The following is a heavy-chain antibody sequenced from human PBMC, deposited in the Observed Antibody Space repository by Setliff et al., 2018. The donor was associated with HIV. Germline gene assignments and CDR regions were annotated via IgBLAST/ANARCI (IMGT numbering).Heavy chain of an antibody. CDR2: ISHSGST. V-gene: IGHV4-4*02. CDR1: GGSIMTGDR. CDR3: ARGRYFSYGTSGYYLDY. D-gene: IGHD3-22*01. Sequence: KPSETLSLTCAVSGGSIMTGDRWSWVRQSPGKRLEWIGEISHSGSTYYNPSLKSRVTISVDTSQNQFSLKLSSVTAADTAVYYCARGRYFSYGTSGYYLDYWGQGAPVTVSS. J-gene: IGHJ4*02.